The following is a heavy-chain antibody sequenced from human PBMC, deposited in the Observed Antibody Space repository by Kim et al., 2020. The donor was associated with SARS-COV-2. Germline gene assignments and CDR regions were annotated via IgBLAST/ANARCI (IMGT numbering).Heavy chain of an antibody. CDR3: ARMAAGGPLFDY. D-gene: IGHD6-13*01. CDR1: GGFINSYY. J-gene: IGHJ4*02. V-gene: IGHV4-59*01. Sequence: SETLSLTCSVSGGFINSYYWSWIRQTPGKGLEWIGYIYYSGSTNYNPSLKSRVTISVDTSKNQFSLKLNSVTAADTAVYYCARMAAGGPLFDYWGQGTLVTVSS. CDR2: IYYSGST.